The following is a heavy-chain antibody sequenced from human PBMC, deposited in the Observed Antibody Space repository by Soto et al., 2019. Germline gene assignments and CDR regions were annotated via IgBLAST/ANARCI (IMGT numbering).Heavy chain of an antibody. V-gene: IGHV3-66*01. J-gene: IGHJ5*02. D-gene: IGHD6-19*01. CDR2: IYSGDTS. CDR3: ARLKYGSGWYVLGHDH. Sequence: EVQLVESGGGLVQPGGSLRLSCAASGFSVSSNYMTWVRQAPGKGLEWVSVIYSGDTSYYAESVKGRFTISSDNSKNTLFLQMNNLRAEDTAVYYCARLKYGSGWYVLGHDHWGQGTLVTVSS. CDR1: GFSVSSNY.